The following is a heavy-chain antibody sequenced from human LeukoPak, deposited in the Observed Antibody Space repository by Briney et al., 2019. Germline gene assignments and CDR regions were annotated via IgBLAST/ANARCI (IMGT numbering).Heavy chain of an antibody. D-gene: IGHD6-13*01. CDR3: AKAAAVIGDYFDY. CDR1: GFTFSSYG. CDR2: ISGSGGST. Sequence: PGGSLRLSCAASGFTFSSYGMSWVRQAPGKGLDWVSAISGSGGSTYYADSVKGRFTISRDNSKNTLYLQMNSLRAEDTAVYYCAKAAAVIGDYFDYWGQGTLVTVSS. J-gene: IGHJ4*02. V-gene: IGHV3-23*01.